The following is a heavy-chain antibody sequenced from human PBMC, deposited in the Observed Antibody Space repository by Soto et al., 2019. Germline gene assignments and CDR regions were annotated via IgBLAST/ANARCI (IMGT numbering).Heavy chain of an antibody. D-gene: IGHD2-15*01. Sequence: QVQLVESGGGVVQPGRSLRLSCEASEFTFSHYSMHWVRQAPDLGLEWVAFISYDGSNKNYADSVKGRFTISRDNANNTLFLQMSSLRVEDTGVYYCARDRQRALVVVAATGGFDSWGQGTLVTVSS. V-gene: IGHV3-30-3*01. CDR2: ISYDGSNK. J-gene: IGHJ4*02. CDR1: EFTFSHYS. CDR3: ARDRQRALVVVAATGGFDS.